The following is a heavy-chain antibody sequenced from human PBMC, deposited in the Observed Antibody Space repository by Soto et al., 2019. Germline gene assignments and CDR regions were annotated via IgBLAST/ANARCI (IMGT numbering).Heavy chain of an antibody. CDR1: GFTFKDYA. CDR3: AKDLTVTTRYYGMDV. D-gene: IGHD4-17*01. J-gene: IGHJ6*02. Sequence: EAHLVESGGALVEPGRSLRLSCAASGFTFKDYAMHWVRQAPGKGLEWVSGISWNSGSIGYADSVRGRFTVSRDNANNSLYLDMSSLRTDDTALYYCAKDLTVTTRYYGMDVWGQGTTVSVSS. CDR2: ISWNSGSI. V-gene: IGHV3-9*01.